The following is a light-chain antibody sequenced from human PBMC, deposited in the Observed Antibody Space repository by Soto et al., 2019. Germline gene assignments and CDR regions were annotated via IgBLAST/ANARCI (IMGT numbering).Light chain of an antibody. CDR3: AAWDDSLNGVV. CDR1: SSNIGTNT. V-gene: IGLV1-44*01. CDR2: SND. J-gene: IGLJ2*01. Sequence: QSVLTQPPSASGTPGQRVTISCSGSSSNIGTNTVNWYQQLPRTAPKLLIYSNDQRPSGVPDRFSGSKSGTSASLAISGLQSADEADYYCAAWDDSLNGVVCGGGTTLTVL.